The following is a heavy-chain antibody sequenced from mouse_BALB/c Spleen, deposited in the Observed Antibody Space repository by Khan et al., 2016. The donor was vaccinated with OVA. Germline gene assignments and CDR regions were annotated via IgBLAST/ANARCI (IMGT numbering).Heavy chain of an antibody. V-gene: IGHV9-2-1*01. D-gene: IGHD3-1*01. CDR1: GYTFTDFS. CDR2: INTETGEP. J-gene: IGHJ3*01. CDR3: DRAGRATFAY. Sequence: QIQLVQSGPELKKPGETVKISCKASGYTFTDFSIHWVKQAPGKGLKWMGWINTETGEPTYTDDFQGRCAFSLETSASTAYLQINNLKNEDTATYFCDRAGRATFAYWGQGTLVTVSA.